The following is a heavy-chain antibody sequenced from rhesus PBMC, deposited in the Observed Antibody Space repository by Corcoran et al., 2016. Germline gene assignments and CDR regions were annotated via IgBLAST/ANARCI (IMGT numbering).Heavy chain of an antibody. V-gene: IGHV4-173*01. CDR2: ISGSGGSN. CDR1: GGSISSNY. D-gene: IGHD5-24*01. J-gene: IGHJ4*01. Sequence: QVQLQESGPGLVKPSETLSLTCAVSGGSISSNYWSWIRQPPGKGLEWIGRISGSGGSNAYNPSLMSRFTISPAPSKTQFSLKLSSVTAADTTVYYCARDQILKPFDYWGQGVLVTVSS. CDR3: ARDQILKPFDY.